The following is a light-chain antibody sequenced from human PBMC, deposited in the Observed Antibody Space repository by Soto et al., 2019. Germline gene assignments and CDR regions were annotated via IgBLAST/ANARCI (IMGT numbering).Light chain of an antibody. CDR1: QSFSSN. V-gene: IGKV3-15*01. CDR3: QQYNNWPRT. J-gene: IGKJ1*01. CDR2: GAS. Sequence: EILLTQSPGTLSLSAGERATLACRASQSFSSNLAWYQQKPGQAPRLLIYGASTRATGIPARFSGSGSGTEFTLTISSLQSEDFAVYYCQQYNNWPRTFGQGTKVDIK.